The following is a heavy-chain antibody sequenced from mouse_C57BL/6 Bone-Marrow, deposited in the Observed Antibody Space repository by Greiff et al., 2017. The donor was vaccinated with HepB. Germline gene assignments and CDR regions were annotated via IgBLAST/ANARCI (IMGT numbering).Heavy chain of an antibody. V-gene: IGHV2-2*01. CDR2: IWSGGST. D-gene: IGHD2-4*01. CDR3: ALWYDYDDFFFDY. CDR1: GFSLTSYG. Sequence: QVQLQQSGPGLVQPSQSLSITCTVSGFSLTSYGVHWVRQSPGKGLEWLGVIWSGGSTDYNAAFISRLSISKDNSKSQVFFKRNSLQADDTAIYYCALWYDYDDFFFDYWGQGTTLTVSS. J-gene: IGHJ2*01.